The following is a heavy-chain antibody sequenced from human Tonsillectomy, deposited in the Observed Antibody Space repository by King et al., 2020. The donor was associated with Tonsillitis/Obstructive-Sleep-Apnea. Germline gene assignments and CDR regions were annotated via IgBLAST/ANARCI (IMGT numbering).Heavy chain of an antibody. CDR1: GDTLSELS. Sequence: QGQLVQSGAEVKKPGASVKVSCKISGDTLSELSMHWVRQAPGKGLEWMGGLDPEDGETVYAQKFQGRVTMTEDTSTDTAYMELSSLRSEDTAVYYCATIGIRYDYADYNANHAFDNWGQGTMVTVSS. J-gene: IGHJ3*02. CDR2: LDPEDGET. D-gene: IGHD4-17*01. V-gene: IGHV1-24*01. CDR3: ATIGIRYDYADYNANHAFDN.